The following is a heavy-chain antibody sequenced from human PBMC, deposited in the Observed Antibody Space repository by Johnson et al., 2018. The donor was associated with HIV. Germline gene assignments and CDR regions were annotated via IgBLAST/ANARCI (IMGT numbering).Heavy chain of an antibody. Sequence: QVQLVESGGGVVQPGRSLRLSCAASGFTFSSYAMHWVRQAPGKGLEWVAVISYDGRNNYYADSVKGRFTISRDNSKHTLYLQMNSLRAEDTAVYYCARDRGAFDIWGQGTMVTVSS. J-gene: IGHJ3*02. V-gene: IGHV3-30*04. CDR3: ARDRGAFDI. CDR1: GFTFSSYA. CDR2: ISYDGRNN.